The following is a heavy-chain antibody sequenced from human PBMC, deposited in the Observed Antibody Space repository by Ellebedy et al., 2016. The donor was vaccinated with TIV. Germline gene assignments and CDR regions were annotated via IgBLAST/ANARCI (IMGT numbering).Heavy chain of an antibody. CDR1: GFTFSNFW. J-gene: IGHJ4*02. CDR3: ARHAYGGVFFDY. V-gene: IGHV3-7*03. Sequence: PGGSLRLSCAASGFTFSNFWMSWYRQAPGEGLEWVANIKADGSEEHYVDSVKGRFTISRDNARSSVYLQMNSLRAEDTAVYYCARHAYGGVFFDYWGQGTPVTVSS. CDR2: IKADGSEE. D-gene: IGHD3-16*01.